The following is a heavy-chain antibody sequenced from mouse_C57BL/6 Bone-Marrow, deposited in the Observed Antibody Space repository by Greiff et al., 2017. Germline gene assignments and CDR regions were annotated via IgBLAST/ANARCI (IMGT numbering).Heavy chain of an antibody. CDR1: GYTFTDYY. V-gene: IGHV1-19*01. J-gene: IGHJ3*01. D-gene: IGHD1-1*01. CDR2: LNPYNGGT. CDR3: ARPYYYGSPWFAY. Sequence: VQLKESGPVLVKPGASVKMSCKASGYTFTDYYMNWVKQSHGKSLEWIGVLNPYNGGTSYNQKFKGKATLTVYKSSSTAYMELNSLTSEDSAVYYCARPYYYGSPWFAYWGQGTLVTVSA.